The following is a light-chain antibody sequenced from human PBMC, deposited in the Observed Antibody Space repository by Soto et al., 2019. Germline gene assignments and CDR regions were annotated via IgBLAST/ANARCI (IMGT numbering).Light chain of an antibody. V-gene: IGLV2-23*02. CDR1: SSDVGSYNL. CDR2: EVS. CDR3: CSYAGSSTFV. Sequence: QSVLTQPASVSGSPGQSITISCTGTSSDVGSYNLVSWYQQHPGKAPKLMIYEVSKRPSGVSNRFSGSKSGNTVSLTISGLQAEDEADYYCCSYAGSSTFVFGTGTKVT. J-gene: IGLJ1*01.